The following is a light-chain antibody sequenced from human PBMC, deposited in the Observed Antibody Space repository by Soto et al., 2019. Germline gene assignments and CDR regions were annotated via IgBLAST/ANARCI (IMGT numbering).Light chain of an antibody. Sequence: EMVLTQSPDTLSLSPGGRATLSCRASQIVSSYLAWYQQKPGQAPRLLIYGASSRATGIPDRFSGSGSGTDFTLTISRLEPEDFAVYYCQQYGSSPTFGQGTRLEIK. CDR1: QIVSSY. J-gene: IGKJ5*01. V-gene: IGKV3-20*01. CDR3: QQYGSSPT. CDR2: GAS.